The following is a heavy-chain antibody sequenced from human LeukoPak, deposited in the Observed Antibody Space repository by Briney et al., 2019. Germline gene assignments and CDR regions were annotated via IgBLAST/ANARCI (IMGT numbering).Heavy chain of an antibody. V-gene: IGHV4-61*05. J-gene: IGHJ6*02. Sequence: KTSETLSLTCTVSGGSISSSGYYWGWIRQPPGKGLEWIGYIYYSGSTNYNPSLKSRVTISIDTSKNQFSLKLSSVTAADTAVYYCARQNGLGDYGDYVIYYYYGMDVWGQGTTVTVSS. D-gene: IGHD4-17*01. CDR3: ARQNGLGDYGDYVIYYYYGMDV. CDR1: GGSISSSGYY. CDR2: IYYSGST.